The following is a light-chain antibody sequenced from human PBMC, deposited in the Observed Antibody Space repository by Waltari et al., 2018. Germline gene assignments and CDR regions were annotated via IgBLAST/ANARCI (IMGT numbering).Light chain of an antibody. Sequence: SYELTQPPSVSVSPRQTASITCPGDQLGDKYACWYQQKPGPSPVLVIYQDSKRPSGIPERFSGSNSGNTATLTISGTQAMDEADYYCQAWDSSVVFGGGTKLTVL. CDR1: QLGDKY. CDR3: QAWDSSVV. J-gene: IGLJ2*01. V-gene: IGLV3-1*01. CDR2: QDS.